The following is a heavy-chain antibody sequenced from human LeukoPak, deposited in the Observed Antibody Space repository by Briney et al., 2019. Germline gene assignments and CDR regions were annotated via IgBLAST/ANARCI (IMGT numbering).Heavy chain of an antibody. CDR1: GGSISSYY. CDR2: INHSGST. CDR3: ARGRYCSSTSCPWNYFDY. V-gene: IGHV4-34*01. J-gene: IGHJ4*02. D-gene: IGHD2-2*01. Sequence: SETLSLTCTVSGGSISSYYWSWIRQPPGKGLEWIGEINHSGSTNYNPSLKSRVTISVDTSKNQFSLKLSSVTAADTAVYYCARGRYCSSTSCPWNYFDYWGQGTLVTVSS.